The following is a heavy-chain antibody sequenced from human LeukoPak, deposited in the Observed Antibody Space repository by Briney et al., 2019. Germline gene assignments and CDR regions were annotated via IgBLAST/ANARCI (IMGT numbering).Heavy chain of an antibody. CDR3: ATFLAVIAARDSLYFQH. CDR2: ISGGGGST. J-gene: IGHJ1*01. D-gene: IGHD6-6*01. Sequence: GGSLRLSCAASGFTFTSYSMNWVRQAPGKGLEWVSTISGGGGSTYYADSVKGRFTISRDNSKNTLHLQMNSLRAEDTAVYYCATFLAVIAARDSLYFQHWGQGTLVSVSS. V-gene: IGHV3-23*01. CDR1: GFTFTSYS.